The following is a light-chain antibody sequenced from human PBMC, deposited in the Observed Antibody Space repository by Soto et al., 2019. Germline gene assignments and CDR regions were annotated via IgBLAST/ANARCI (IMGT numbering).Light chain of an antibody. CDR2: AAS. CDR3: LQDYNYPWT. CDR1: QGIRND. J-gene: IGKJ1*01. V-gene: IGKV1-6*01. Sequence: AVQITQSPSSLSESVVDRVTISCRASQGIRNDLGWYQQKPGKAPKLLIYAASSLQSGVPSRFSGSGSGTDFTLTISSLQPEDFATYYCLQDYNYPWTFGQGTKV.